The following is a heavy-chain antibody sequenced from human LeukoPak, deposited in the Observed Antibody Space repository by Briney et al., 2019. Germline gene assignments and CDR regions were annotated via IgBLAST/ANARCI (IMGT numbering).Heavy chain of an antibody. J-gene: IGHJ4*02. V-gene: IGHV4-39*01. CDR3: ARHFRRGGWSTVIDY. Sequence: SETLSLTCTVSGGSISSSSYYWGWIRQPPGKGLEWIGSIYYSGSTYYNPSLKSRVTISVDTSKNQFSLTLSSVTAADTAVYYCARHFRRGGWSTVIDYWGQGTLVTVSS. CDR2: IYYSGST. CDR1: GGSISSSSYY. D-gene: IGHD6-19*01.